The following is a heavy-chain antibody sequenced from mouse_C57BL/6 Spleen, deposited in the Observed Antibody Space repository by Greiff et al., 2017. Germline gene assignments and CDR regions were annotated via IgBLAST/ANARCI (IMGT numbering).Heavy chain of an antibody. CDR2: IDPANGNT. CDR1: GFNIKNTY. D-gene: IGHD2-4*01. CDR3: ARSAYYDYDQGYAMDD. V-gene: IGHV14-3*01. J-gene: IGHJ4*01. Sequence: VQLQQSVAELVRPGASVKLSCTASGFNIKNTYMHWVKQRPEQGLEWIGRIDPANGNTKYAPKFQGKATITADTSSNTAYLQLSSLTSEDTAIYYCARSAYYDYDQGYAMDDWGQGTSVTVSS.